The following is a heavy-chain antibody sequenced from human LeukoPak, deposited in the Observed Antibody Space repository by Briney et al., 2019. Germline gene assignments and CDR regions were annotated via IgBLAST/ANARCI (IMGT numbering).Heavy chain of an antibody. V-gene: IGHV3-33*01. CDR3: ARDLGGCGDRFCSYYFDH. D-gene: IGHD2-21*02. J-gene: IGHJ4*02. Sequence: GGSLRLSCGAYGFTFSSYGMNWLRQAPGKGLEWVAVIWYDGSHKYYADSAKGRFTISRDNSKNTVSLQMDSLRVEDTALYYCARDLGGCGDRFCSYYFDHWGQGIQVTVSS. CDR2: IWYDGSHK. CDR1: GFTFSSYG.